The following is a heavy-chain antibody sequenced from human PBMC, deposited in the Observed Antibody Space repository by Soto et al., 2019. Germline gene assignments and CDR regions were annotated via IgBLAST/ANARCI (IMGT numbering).Heavy chain of an antibody. D-gene: IGHD1-1*01. CDR2: IYYSGST. Sequence: PSETLSLTCTVSGGSISSSSYYWGWIRQPPGKGLEWIGSIYYSGSTYYNPSLKSRVTISVDTSKNQFSLKLSSVTAADTAVYYCARGPTATGPFHYWGQGTLVTVSS. J-gene: IGHJ4*02. CDR3: ARGPTATGPFHY. V-gene: IGHV4-39*01. CDR1: GGSISSSSYY.